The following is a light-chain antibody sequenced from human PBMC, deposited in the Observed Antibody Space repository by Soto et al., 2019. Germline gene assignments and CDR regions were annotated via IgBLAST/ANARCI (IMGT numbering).Light chain of an antibody. CDR1: QTISTH. CDR2: AAS. V-gene: IGKV1-39*01. J-gene: IGKJ2*01. Sequence: DLQMTQSPSSLSASVGDRVTITCRASQTISTHLNWYQQKPGKAPKLLIYAASTFQSGVPSRFSGSGSGTDFTLTISSLQHEDFTTYYCEQSLTIRYTFGQGTKLEIK. CDR3: EQSLTIRYT.